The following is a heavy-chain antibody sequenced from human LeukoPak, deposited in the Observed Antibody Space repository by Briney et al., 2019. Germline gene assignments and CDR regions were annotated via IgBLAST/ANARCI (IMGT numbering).Heavy chain of an antibody. V-gene: IGHV1-2*02. D-gene: IGHD3-10*01. CDR1: GYTFISYG. CDR2: INPNSGGT. J-gene: IGHJ4*02. Sequence: ASVKVSCKASGYTFISYGITWVRQAPGQGLEWMGWINPNSGGTNYAQKFQGRVIMTRDTSISTAYMELSRLGSEDTAVYYCVKDVDYWSSGSYLGYFDYWGQGILVTVSS. CDR3: VKDVDYWSSGSYLGYFDY.